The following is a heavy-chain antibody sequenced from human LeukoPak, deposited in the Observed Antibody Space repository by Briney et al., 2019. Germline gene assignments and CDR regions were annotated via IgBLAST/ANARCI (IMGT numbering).Heavy chain of an antibody. V-gene: IGHV3-30*03. CDR1: GFTFSSYG. CDR3: ARWGTRDSFDI. J-gene: IGHJ3*02. Sequence: GRSLRLSCAASGFTFSSYGMHWVRQAPGKGLEWVAVISYDGSNKGYADSVKGRFTLSRDNSKNTLYLQLNSLRAEDTAVYYCARWGTRDSFDIWGQGTMVTVSS. D-gene: IGHD3-16*01. CDR2: ISYDGSNK.